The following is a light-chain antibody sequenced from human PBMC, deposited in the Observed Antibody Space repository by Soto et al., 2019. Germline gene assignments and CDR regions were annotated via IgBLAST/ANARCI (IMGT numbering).Light chain of an antibody. V-gene: IGLV1-44*01. CDR1: TSNIGSYT. CDR2: SNN. Sequence: QSVLTQPPSASGTPGQRVTISCSGSTSNIGSYTVNWYQQLPGTAPKLLIYSNNQRPSGVPDRFSGSKSGTSASLAISGLQPEDEADYHCAAWDDSLNGPVFGGGTKLTVL. CDR3: AAWDDSLNGPV. J-gene: IGLJ3*02.